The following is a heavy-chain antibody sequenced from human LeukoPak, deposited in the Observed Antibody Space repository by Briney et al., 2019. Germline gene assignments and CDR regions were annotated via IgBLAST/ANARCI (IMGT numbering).Heavy chain of an antibody. D-gene: IGHD5-24*01. CDR1: GDSVSSNSAA. V-gene: IGHV6-1*01. CDR3: ARDPARMATITGWFDP. Sequence: SQTLSLTCALSGDSVSSNSAAWNWIRQSPSRGLEWLGRTYYRSKWYNDYAVSVKSRITINPDTSKNQFSLQLNSVTPEDTAVYYCARDPARMATITGWFDPWGQGTLVTVSS. CDR2: TYYRSKWYN. J-gene: IGHJ5*02.